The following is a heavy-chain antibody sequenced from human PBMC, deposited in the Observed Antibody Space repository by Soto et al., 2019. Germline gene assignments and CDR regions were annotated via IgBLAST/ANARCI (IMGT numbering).Heavy chain of an antibody. V-gene: IGHV4-59*08. Sequence: SETLSLTCTVSGGSISSYYWSWIRQPPGKGLEWIGYIYYSGSTNYNPSLKSRVTISVDTSKNQFSLKLSSVTAADTAVYYCARHAGSEVIAARDQYYFDYWGQGTLVTVSS. CDR1: GGSISSYY. CDR3: ARHAGSEVIAARDQYYFDY. D-gene: IGHD6-6*01. CDR2: IYYSGST. J-gene: IGHJ4*02.